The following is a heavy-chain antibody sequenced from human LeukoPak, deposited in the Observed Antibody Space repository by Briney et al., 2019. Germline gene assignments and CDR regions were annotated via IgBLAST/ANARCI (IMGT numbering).Heavy chain of an antibody. J-gene: IGHJ6*03. V-gene: IGHV3-48*01. D-gene: IGHD4-17*01. CDR1: GFTFSSYS. Sequence: GSLRLSCAASGFTFSSYSMNWVRQAPGKGLEWVSYISSSSSTIYYADSVKGRFTISRDNAKNSLYLQMNSLRAEDTAVYYCARDDYGDYFSYYYYYMDVWGKGTTVTVSS. CDR2: ISSSSSTI. CDR3: ARDDYGDYFSYYYYYMDV.